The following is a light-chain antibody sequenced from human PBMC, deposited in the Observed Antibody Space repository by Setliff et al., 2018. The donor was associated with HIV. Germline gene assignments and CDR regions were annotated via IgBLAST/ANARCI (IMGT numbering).Light chain of an antibody. V-gene: IGLV2-23*02. CDR3: CSYAGSSTLEV. CDR1: GSDVGAYNY. J-gene: IGLJ1*01. CDR2: EVS. Sequence: QSALAQPASVSGSPGQSIAISCTGTGSDVGAYNYVSWYQQHPGKAPKVIIYEVSNRPSGVSNRFSASKSGNTASLTISGLQPEDEADYYCCSYAGSSTLEVFGTGTKVTVL.